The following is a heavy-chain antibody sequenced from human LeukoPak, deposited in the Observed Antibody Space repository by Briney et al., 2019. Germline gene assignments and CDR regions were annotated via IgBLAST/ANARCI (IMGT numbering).Heavy chain of an antibody. CDR3: ARDSRGWSKNY. V-gene: IGHV3-23*01. J-gene: IGHJ4*02. Sequence: GGSLRLSCGASGFSFSTDAMTWVRKAPGKGLQWVSAISGSGGDTYYEDSVKGRFTISRDNSKNMMYLQMNSLRAEDTAVYYCARDSRGWSKNYWGQGTLVTVSS. CDR2: ISGSGGDT. D-gene: IGHD6-19*01. CDR1: GFSFSTDA.